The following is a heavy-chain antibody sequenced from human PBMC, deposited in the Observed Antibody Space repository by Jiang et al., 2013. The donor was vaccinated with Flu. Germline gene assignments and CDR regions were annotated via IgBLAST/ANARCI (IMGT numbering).Heavy chain of an antibody. CDR2: IYYSGST. D-gene: IGHD3-3*01. CDR1: GGSISSSSYY. Sequence: GLVKPSETLSLTCTVSGGSISSSSYYWGWIRQPPGKGLEWIGSIYYSGSTYYNPSLKSRVTISVDTSKNQFSLKLSSVTAADTAVYYCARRHDFWSGYPTTYYYYGMDVWGQGTTVTVSS. V-gene: IGHV4-39*01. CDR3: ARRHDFWSGYPTTYYYYGMDV. J-gene: IGHJ6*02.